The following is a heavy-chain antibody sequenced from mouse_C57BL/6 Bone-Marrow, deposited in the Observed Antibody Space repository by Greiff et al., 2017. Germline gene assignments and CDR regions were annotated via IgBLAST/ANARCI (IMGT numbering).Heavy chain of an antibody. D-gene: IGHD1-1*01. CDR1: GFNIKDDY. CDR3: TPHYGSSYEAWFAY. J-gene: IGHJ3*01. V-gene: IGHV14-4*01. Sequence: EVQLQQSGAELVRPGASVKLSCTASGFNIKDDYMHWVKQRPEQGLEWIGWIDPENGDTEYASKFQGKATITADTSSNTAYLQLSSLTSEDTAVYYCTPHYGSSYEAWFAYWGQGTLVTVSA. CDR2: IDPENGDT.